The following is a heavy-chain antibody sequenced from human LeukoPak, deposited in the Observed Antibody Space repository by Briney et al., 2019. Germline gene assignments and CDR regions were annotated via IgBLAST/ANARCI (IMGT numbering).Heavy chain of an antibody. D-gene: IGHD5-12*01. V-gene: IGHV4-34*01. CDR1: GGSFSGYY. CDR2: INHSGST. Sequence: SETLSLTCAVYGGSFSGYYWSWIRQPPGKGLEWIGEINHSGSTNYNPSLKSRVTISVDTSKNQFSLKLSSVTAADTAAYYCARKNPRWLQFHHWGQGTLVTVSS. CDR3: ARKNPRWLQFHH. J-gene: IGHJ1*01.